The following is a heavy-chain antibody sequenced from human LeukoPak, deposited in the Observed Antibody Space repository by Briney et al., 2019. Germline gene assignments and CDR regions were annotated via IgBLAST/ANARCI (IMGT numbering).Heavy chain of an antibody. CDR3: ARGGKGPVSYYYYMDV. J-gene: IGHJ6*03. D-gene: IGHD1-14*01. CDR2: IYHSGST. CDR1: GYSISSGYY. Sequence: SETLSLTCTVSGYSISSGYYWGWIRQPPGKGLEWIGSIYHSGSTYYNPSLKSRVTISVDTSKNQFSLKLSSVTAADTAVYYCARGGKGPVSYYYYMDVWGKGTTVTISS. V-gene: IGHV4-38-2*02.